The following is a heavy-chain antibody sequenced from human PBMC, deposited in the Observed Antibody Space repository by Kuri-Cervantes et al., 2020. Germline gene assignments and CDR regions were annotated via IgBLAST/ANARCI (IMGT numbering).Heavy chain of an antibody. Sequence: GSLRLSCAVYGGSFSGYYWSWIRQPPGKGLEWIGEINHSGSTNYNPSLKSRVTISVDTSKNQFSLKLSSVTAADTAVYYCARVLGNWFDPWGQGTLVTVSS. CDR3: ARVLGNWFDP. V-gene: IGHV4-34*01. CDR1: GGSFSGYY. J-gene: IGHJ5*02. D-gene: IGHD3-16*01. CDR2: INHSGST.